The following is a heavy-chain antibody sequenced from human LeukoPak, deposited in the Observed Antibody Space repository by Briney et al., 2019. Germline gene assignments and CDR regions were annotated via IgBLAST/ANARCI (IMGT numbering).Heavy chain of an antibody. CDR1: GFTFSSYG. J-gene: IGHJ4*02. CDR2: ISGSGGST. Sequence: GGSLRLSCAASGFTFSSYGMSWVRQAPGKGLEWVSAISGSGGSTYYADSVKGRFTISRDNSKNTLYLQMNSLRAEDTAVYYCAKLASFDVAGTENFDYWGQGTLVTVSS. D-gene: IGHD6-19*01. V-gene: IGHV3-23*01. CDR3: AKLASFDVAGTENFDY.